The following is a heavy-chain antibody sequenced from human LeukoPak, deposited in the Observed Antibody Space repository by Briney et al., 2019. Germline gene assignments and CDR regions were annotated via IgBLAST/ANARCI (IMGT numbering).Heavy chain of an antibody. D-gene: IGHD3-16*01. V-gene: IGHV4-34*01. CDR1: GGSFSGYY. CDR2: INHSGST. CDR3: ARALRLGEFPPDYYYGMDV. Sequence: SETLSLTCAVYGGSFSGYYWSWIRHPPGKGLEWIGEINHSGSTNYNPSLKSRVTISVDTSKNQFSLKLSAVTAADTAAYYCARALRLGEFPPDYYYGMDVWGKGTTVTVSS. J-gene: IGHJ6*04.